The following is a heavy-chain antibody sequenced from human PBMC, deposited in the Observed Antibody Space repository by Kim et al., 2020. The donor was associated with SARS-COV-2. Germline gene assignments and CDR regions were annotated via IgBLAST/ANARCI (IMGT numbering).Heavy chain of an antibody. CDR1: GGSFSGYY. V-gene: IGHV4-34*01. D-gene: IGHD3-10*01. CDR3: ARGRRFGDGSALGY. Sequence: SETLSLTCAVYGGSFSGYYWSWIRQPPGKGLEWIGEINHSGSTNYNPSLKSRVTISVDTSKNQFSLKLSSVTAADTAVYYCARGRRFGDGSALGYWGQGTLVTVSS. CDR2: INHSGST. J-gene: IGHJ4*02.